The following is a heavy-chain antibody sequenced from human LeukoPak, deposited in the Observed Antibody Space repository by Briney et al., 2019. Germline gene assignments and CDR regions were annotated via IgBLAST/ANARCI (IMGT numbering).Heavy chain of an antibody. CDR1: GFTFSSYS. V-gene: IGHV3-21*01. CDR3: ARFPEYYYDSSGYYHYYYMDV. J-gene: IGHJ6*03. CDR2: ISSSSSYI. D-gene: IGHD3-22*01. Sequence: GGSLRLSCAASGFTFSSYSMNWVRQAPGKGLEWVSSISSSSSYIYYADSVKGRFTISRDNAKNSLYLQMNSLRAEDTAVYYCARFPEYYYDSSGYYHYYYMDVWGKGTTVTVSS.